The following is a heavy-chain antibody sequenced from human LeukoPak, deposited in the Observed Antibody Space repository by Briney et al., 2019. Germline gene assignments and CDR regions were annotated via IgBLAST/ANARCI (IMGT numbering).Heavy chain of an antibody. CDR2: IYYSGST. V-gene: IGHV4-31*03. CDR3: ARDNMANWYFDL. CDR1: GGSISSGDYY. J-gene: IGHJ2*01. D-gene: IGHD2/OR15-2a*01. Sequence: PSETLSLTCTVSGGSISSGDYYWSWIRQHPGKGLEWIGYIYYSGSTYYNPSLKSRVTISVDTSKNQFSLKLSSVTAADTAVYYCARDNMANWYFDLWGRGTLVTVSS.